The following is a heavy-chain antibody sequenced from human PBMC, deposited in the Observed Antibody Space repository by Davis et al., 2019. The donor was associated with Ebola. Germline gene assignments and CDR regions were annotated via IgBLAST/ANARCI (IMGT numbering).Heavy chain of an antibody. CDR3: ARERIMTTVTTALGY. CDR2: IIPIVGTA. V-gene: IGHV1-69*13. CDR1: GGTFSSYA. Sequence: SVKVSCKASGGTFSSYAISWVRQAPGQGLEWMGGIIPIVGTANYAQKFQGRVTITADESTSTAYMELSSLRSEDTAVYYCARERIMTTVTTALGYWGQGTLVTVSS. J-gene: IGHJ4*02. D-gene: IGHD4-17*01.